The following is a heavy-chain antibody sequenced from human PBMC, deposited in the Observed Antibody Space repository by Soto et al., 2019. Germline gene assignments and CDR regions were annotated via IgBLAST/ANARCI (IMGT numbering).Heavy chain of an antibody. J-gene: IGHJ4*02. CDR1: GFTFSTYA. CDR3: AKASTYEYVWGSFRYYFDH. V-gene: IGHV3-23*01. Sequence: PGGSLRLSCEGSGFTFSTYAMSWVRQAPGKGLEWVSGISGSGDRTHYADSVKGRFSISRDNSQNTLHLQMNSLRAEDTAVYYCAKASTYEYVWGSFRYYFDHWGQGALVTVSS. D-gene: IGHD3-16*02. CDR2: ISGSGDRT.